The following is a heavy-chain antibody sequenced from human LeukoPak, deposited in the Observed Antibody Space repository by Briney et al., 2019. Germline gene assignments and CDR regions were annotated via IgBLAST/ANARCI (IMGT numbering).Heavy chain of an antibody. D-gene: IGHD6-13*01. CDR2: INPNSGGT. Sequence: ASVKVSCKASGYTFTGYYMHWVRQAPGQGLEWMGWINPNSGGTNYAQKFQVRGTMTRDTAISTAYMELSRLRSDDTAVYYCARSAESSSWVEFDYWGQGTLVTVSS. J-gene: IGHJ4*02. V-gene: IGHV1-2*02. CDR3: ARSAESSSWVEFDY. CDR1: GYTFTGYY.